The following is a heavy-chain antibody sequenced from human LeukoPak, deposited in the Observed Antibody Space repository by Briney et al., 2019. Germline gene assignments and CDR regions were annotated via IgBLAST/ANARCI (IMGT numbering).Heavy chain of an antibody. D-gene: IGHD3-10*01. CDR2: ISYDGSNK. V-gene: IGHV3-30*04. CDR3: ARSSGSYIFDY. J-gene: IGHJ4*02. CDR1: GFTFSSYA. Sequence: GGSLRLSCAASGFTFSSYAMHWVRQAPGKGLEWVAVISYDGSNKYYADSVKGRFTISRDNSKNTLYLQMNGLRAEDTAVYYCARSSGSYIFDYWRQATLVSVPS.